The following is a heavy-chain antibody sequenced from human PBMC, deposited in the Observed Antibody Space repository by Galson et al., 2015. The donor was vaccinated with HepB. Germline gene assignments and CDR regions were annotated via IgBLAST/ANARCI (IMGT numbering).Heavy chain of an antibody. CDR2: ISGSGGTT. CDR1: GFTFSSYA. J-gene: IGHJ4*02. CDR3: AKGKQWLVSYYFDY. D-gene: IGHD6-19*01. Sequence: SLRLSCAASGFTFSSYAMSWVRQAPGKGLEWVSAISGSGGTTYSADSVKGRFTISRDNSKNTLYLQMNSLRAEDTAVYCCAKGKQWLVSYYFDYWGQGTLVTVSS. V-gene: IGHV3-23*01.